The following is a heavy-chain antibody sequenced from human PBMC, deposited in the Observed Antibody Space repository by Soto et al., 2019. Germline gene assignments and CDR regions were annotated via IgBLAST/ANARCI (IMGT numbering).Heavy chain of an antibody. CDR1: GFTFSSYS. CDR2: ISSSSSYI. J-gene: IGHJ2*01. V-gene: IGHV3-21*01. D-gene: IGHD3-16*01. CDR3: ARDGGRRGGGYFDL. Sequence: EVQLVESGGGLVKPGGSLRLSCAASGFTFSSYSMNWVRQAPGKGLEWVSSISSSSSYIYYANSVKGRFTISRDNAKNPLYLQMNTLRAEDTAVYSCARDGGRRGGGYFDLWGRGTLVTVSS.